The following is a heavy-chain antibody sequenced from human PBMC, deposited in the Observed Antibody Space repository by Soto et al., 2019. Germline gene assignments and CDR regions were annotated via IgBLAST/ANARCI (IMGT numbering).Heavy chain of an antibody. V-gene: IGHV4-30-4*01. CDR2: IYYTGTT. CDR1: GGSISSGDYY. CDR3: ARAHYYDSVFQH. J-gene: IGHJ1*01. Sequence: QVQLQESGPGLVKPSQTLSLTCTVSGGSISSGDYYWSWIRQPPGKGLEWIGYIYYTGTTYYNASLKSRVAISVDTSKKQFSLKLSSVTAADTAVYYCARAHYYDSVFQHWGQGTLVTVSS. D-gene: IGHD3-22*01.